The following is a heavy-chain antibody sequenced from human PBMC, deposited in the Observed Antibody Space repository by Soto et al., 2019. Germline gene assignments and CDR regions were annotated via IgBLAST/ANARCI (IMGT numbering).Heavy chain of an antibody. CDR2: IYHSGST. D-gene: IGHD1-7*01. V-gene: IGHV4-39*01. Sequence: SETLSLTCTVSGGTISSRNYYWGWLRHPPGKELERIGYIYHSGSTYYNPSLTSRVALSVDPSKNLFSLRVSYVTAADTAVLYCARRPRGGYCWNSYCFDSWGPGAQVTVPS. J-gene: IGHJ4*02. CDR3: ARRPRGGYCWNSYCFDS. CDR1: GGTISSRNYY.